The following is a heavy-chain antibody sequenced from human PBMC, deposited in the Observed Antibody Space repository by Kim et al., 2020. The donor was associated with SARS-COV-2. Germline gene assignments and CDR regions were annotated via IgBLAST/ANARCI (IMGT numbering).Heavy chain of an antibody. CDR3: ARAMGRPPYYFDS. V-gene: IGHV4-59*11. Sequence: SETLSLTCTVSGGSIGGLYWNWIRQSPGKGLEWIGSLYYGGTKYNPSLKSRVTITVDTSKSQFSLNLSSMTAADTAVYYCARAMGRPPYYFDSWGQGTLVTVSS. CDR1: GGSIGGLY. CDR2: LYYGGT. J-gene: IGHJ4*02.